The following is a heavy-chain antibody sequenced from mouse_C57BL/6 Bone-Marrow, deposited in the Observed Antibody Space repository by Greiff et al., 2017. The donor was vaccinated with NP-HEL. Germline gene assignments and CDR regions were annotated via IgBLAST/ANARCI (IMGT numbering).Heavy chain of an antibody. J-gene: IGHJ2*01. D-gene: IGHD1-1*01. CDR2: INPNNGGT. V-gene: IGHV1-22*01. CDR1: GYTFTDYN. Sequence: VQLQQPGPELVKPGASVKMSCKASGYTFTDYNMHWVKQSHGKSLEWIGYINPNNGGTSYNQKFKGKATLTVNKSSSTAYMELRSLTSEDSAVYYCARSRGSRRYYFDYWGQGTTLTVSS. CDR3: ARSRGSRRYYFDY.